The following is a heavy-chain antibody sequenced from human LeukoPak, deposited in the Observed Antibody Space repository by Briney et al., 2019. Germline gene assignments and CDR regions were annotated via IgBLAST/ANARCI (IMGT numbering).Heavy chain of an antibody. J-gene: IGHJ4*02. D-gene: IGHD1-26*01. CDR3: ARAWELLGNFDY. Sequence: SETLSLTCTVSGGPISSYYWSWIRQPPGKGLEWIGYIYYSGSTNYNPSLKSRVTISVDTSKNQFSLKLSSVTAADTAVYYCARAWELLGNFDYWGQGTLVTVSS. V-gene: IGHV4-59*01. CDR1: GGPISSYY. CDR2: IYYSGST.